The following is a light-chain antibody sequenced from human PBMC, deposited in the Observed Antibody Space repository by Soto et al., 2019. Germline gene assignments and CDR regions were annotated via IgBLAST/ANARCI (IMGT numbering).Light chain of an antibody. CDR3: SSYTTTNTLWV. Sequence: QSVLTQPASVSGSPGQSITISCTGTSSDVGAYDYVSWYQQNPGKAPKLIISEVSDRPSEVSNRFSGSKSGNTASLTISGLQAEDEADYFCSSYTTTNTLWVFGGGTQLTVL. CDR2: EVS. J-gene: IGLJ3*02. CDR1: SSDVGAYDY. V-gene: IGLV2-14*01.